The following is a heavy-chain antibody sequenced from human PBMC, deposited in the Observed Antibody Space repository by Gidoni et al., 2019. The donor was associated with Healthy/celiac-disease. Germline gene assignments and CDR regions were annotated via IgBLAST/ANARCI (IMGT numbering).Heavy chain of an antibody. D-gene: IGHD3-22*01. CDR1: GGSVSSGSYY. CDR2: IYYSGST. CDR3: AREGSSGYYLDY. Sequence: QVQLQESGPGLVKPSETLSLTCTVSGGSVSSGSYYWSWIRQPPGKGLDWIGYIYYSGSTNYNPSLKSRVTISVDTSKNQFSLKLSSVTAADTAVYYCAREGSSGYYLDYWGQGTLVTVSS. J-gene: IGHJ4*02. V-gene: IGHV4-61*01.